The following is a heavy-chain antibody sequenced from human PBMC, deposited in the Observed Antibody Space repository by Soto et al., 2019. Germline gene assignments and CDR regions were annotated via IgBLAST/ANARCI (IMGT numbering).Heavy chain of an antibody. V-gene: IGHV1-69*04. J-gene: IGHJ1*01. CDR2: IIPILGIA. Sequence: SVKVSCKASGGTFSSYTISWVRQAPGQGLEWMGRIIPILGIANYAQKFQGRVTITADKSTSTAYMELSSLRSEDTAVYYCARDPSLPDQLLSHWGQGTLVTVSS. D-gene: IGHD2-2*01. CDR3: ARDPSLPDQLLSH. CDR1: GGTFSSYT.